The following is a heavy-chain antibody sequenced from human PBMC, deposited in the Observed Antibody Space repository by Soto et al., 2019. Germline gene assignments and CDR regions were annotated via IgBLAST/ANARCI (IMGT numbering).Heavy chain of an antibody. CDR1: GFTFSSYW. J-gene: IGHJ6*03. CDR2: INSDGSST. CDR3: AREGCSSTSCYEIRFLEWLGAEGDYYYYMDV. Sequence: GGSLRLSCAASGFTFSSYWMHWVRQAPGKGLVWVSRINSDGSSTSYADSVKGRFTISRDNAKNTLYLQMNSLRAEDMAVYYCAREGCSSTSCYEIRFLEWLGAEGDYYYYMDVWGKGTTVTVSS. D-gene: IGHD2-2*01. V-gene: IGHV3-74*01.